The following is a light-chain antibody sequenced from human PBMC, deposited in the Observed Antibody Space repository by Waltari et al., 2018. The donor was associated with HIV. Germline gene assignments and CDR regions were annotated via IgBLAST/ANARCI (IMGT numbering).Light chain of an antibody. J-gene: IGLJ3*02. Sequence: SYELTQPPSVSVSPGQTARITCSGDALPKRYSYWYQQKSGQTPVLVIYEDNKRPSGIPARFAGSSSGTMATLTISGAQVGDEADYYCNSTDNSATLRGVFGGGTKLTVL. CDR2: EDN. CDR3: NSTDNSATLRGV. CDR1: ALPKRY. V-gene: IGLV3-10*01.